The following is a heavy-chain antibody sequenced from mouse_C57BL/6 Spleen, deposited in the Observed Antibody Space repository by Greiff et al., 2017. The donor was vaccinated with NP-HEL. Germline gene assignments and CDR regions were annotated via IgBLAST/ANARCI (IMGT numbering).Heavy chain of an antibody. V-gene: IGHV5-17*01. D-gene: IGHD2-13*01. CDR3: ARRRLGEGYAMDY. CDR2: ISSGSSTI. J-gene: IGHJ4*01. Sequence: EVQGVESGGGLVKPGGSLKLSCAASGFTFSDYGMHWVRQAPETGLEWVAYISSGSSTIYYADTVKGRFTISEDNAKNTLFLQMTSLRSEDTAMYYCARRRLGEGYAMDYWGQGTSVTVSS. CDR1: GFTFSDYG.